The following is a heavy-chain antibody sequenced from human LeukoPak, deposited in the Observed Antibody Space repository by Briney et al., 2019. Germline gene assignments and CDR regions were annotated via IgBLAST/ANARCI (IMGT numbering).Heavy chain of an antibody. J-gene: IGHJ4*02. CDR1: GFTFSHFW. Sequence: VRLGGSLRLSCAASGFTFSHFWMHWVRQVPGKGLVWVSRISNDGSRTAYADSVKGRFTISRDNAKNTVYLQMNSLRAEDTAIYYCVRDAEGLQLERQDFDHWGQGNLVTVSS. V-gene: IGHV3-74*01. CDR2: ISNDGSRT. CDR3: VRDAEGLQLERQDFDH. D-gene: IGHD1-1*01.